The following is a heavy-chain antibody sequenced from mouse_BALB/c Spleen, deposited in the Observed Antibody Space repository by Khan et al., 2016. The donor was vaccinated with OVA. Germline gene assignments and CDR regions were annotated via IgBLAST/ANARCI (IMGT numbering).Heavy chain of an antibody. V-gene: IGHV6-6*02. CDR2: IRLKSNIYAT. J-gene: IGHJ1*01. D-gene: IGHD3-3*01. CDR1: GFTFSNYW. CDR3: ARGWDWYVDV. Sequence: EVKLEESGGGLVQPGGSMKLSCVASGFTFSNYWMNWVRQSPEKGFEWVAEIRLKSNIYATHYAESVRGRFTISRDDSRSSVYMQMNNLGAEDTGIYYCARGWDWYVDVWGAGTTVTVSS.